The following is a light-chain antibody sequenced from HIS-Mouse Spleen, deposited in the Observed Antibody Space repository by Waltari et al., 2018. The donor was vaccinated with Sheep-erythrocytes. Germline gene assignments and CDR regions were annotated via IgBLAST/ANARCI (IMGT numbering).Light chain of an antibody. CDR1: QSISSY. Sequence: DIQMTQSPSSLSASVGDRVTITSRASQSISSYLNWYQQKPGKAPKLLIYAASSLQSGVPSRFSGSGSGTDFTLTISSLQPEDFAVYYCQQYNNWPPYTFGQGTKLEIK. CDR3: QQYNNWPPYT. J-gene: IGKJ2*01. V-gene: IGKV1-39*01. CDR2: AAS.